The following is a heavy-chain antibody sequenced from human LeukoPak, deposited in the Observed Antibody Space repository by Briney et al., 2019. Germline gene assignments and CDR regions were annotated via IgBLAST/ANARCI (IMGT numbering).Heavy chain of an antibody. CDR1: GFTFSIYI. Sequence: GGSLRLSCEVSGFTFSIYIMNWVRQAPGKGLEWVSSISSTSSSIYYADSVKGRFTISRDNSKNTLYLQMNSLRGDDTAVYYCAKDPNGDYIGAFDFQRWGQGTQVTVSS. J-gene: IGHJ1*01. CDR2: ISSTSSSI. V-gene: IGHV3-21*04. D-gene: IGHD4-17*01. CDR3: AKDPNGDYIGAFDFQR.